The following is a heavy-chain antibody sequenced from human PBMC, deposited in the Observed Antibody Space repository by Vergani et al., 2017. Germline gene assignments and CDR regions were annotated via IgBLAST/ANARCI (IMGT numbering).Heavy chain of an antibody. CDR2: MYHSGST. D-gene: IGHD3-10*01. CDR3: GRVADFYGLWSRLLDL. V-gene: IGHV4-59*01. CDR1: GGSMSGYH. J-gene: IGHJ5*02. Sequence: QVRLQESGPGLVKPSETLSLTCSVSGGSMSGYHWSWIRQPPGKELEWIGYMYHSGSTNYNPSLETRVTISGDTSKNQFSLKLNSVTAADTAVYYCGRVADFYGLWSRLLDLWGQGILVTVSS.